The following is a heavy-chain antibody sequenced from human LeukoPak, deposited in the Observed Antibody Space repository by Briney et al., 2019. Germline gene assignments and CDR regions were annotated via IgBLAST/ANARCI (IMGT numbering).Heavy chain of an antibody. CDR3: AAGHQYRHSFCNYSFMDV. CDR2: IMSSCSYI. D-gene: IGHD6-6*01. J-gene: IGHJ6*03. V-gene: IGHV3-21*01. Sequence: PGGSLRLSCAASGFTFCIYSMNWVPQAPGKGLEWGSSIMSSCSYIGDADSVNGRFTVSSDNDKNSMYLQMHSMSAGATDVCYCAAGHQYRHSFCNYSFMDVCGEATTATASS. CDR1: GFTFCIYS.